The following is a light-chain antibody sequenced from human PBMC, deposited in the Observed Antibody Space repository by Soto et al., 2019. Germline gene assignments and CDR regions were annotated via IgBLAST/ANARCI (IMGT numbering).Light chain of an antibody. CDR3: QQYGSSPVT. J-gene: IGKJ2*01. CDR1: QSVSSSY. Sequence: EIVLTQSPGTLSLSPGERATLSCRASQSVSSSYLAWYQQKPGQAPRLLIYGASSRATGIPDRFSGSGSGTDFTLTSSRLEPEDFAVYYCQQYGSSPVTFGQGTKLEIK. CDR2: GAS. V-gene: IGKV3-20*01.